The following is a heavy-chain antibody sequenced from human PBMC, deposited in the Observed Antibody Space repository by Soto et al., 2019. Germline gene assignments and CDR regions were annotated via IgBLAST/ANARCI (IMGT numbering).Heavy chain of an antibody. Sequence: SVKVSCKASGGTFSSYAISWVRQAPGQGIELMGGIIPICGTANYAQKFQGRVTITADESTSTDYMELRSLRSEDTAVYYCARGLKDDFWSAQTGPDAFDIWGQGTMVTVSS. CDR1: GGTFSSYA. V-gene: IGHV1-69*13. J-gene: IGHJ3*02. CDR2: IIPICGTA. CDR3: ARGLKDDFWSAQTGPDAFDI. D-gene: IGHD3-3*01.